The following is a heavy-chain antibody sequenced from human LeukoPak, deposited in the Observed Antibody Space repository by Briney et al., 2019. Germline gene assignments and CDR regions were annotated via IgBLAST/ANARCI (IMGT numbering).Heavy chain of an antibody. CDR3: AKDSIAAAGMGAY. V-gene: IGHV3-23*01. Sequence: GRSLRLSCAASEFTFSNYAMHWVRQAPGKGLEWVSAISGSGGSTYYADSVKGRFTISRDNSKNTLYLQMNSLRTEDTAVYYCAKDSIAAAGMGAYWGQGTLVTVSS. J-gene: IGHJ4*02. D-gene: IGHD6-13*01. CDR2: ISGSGGST. CDR1: EFTFSNYA.